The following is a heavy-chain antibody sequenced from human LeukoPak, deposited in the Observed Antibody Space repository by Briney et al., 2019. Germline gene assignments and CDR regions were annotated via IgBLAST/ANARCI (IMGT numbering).Heavy chain of an antibody. D-gene: IGHD2-15*01. CDR2: IFYSGTT. J-gene: IGHJ3*02. CDR3: ARPRGGCSGGSCSAFDI. V-gene: IGHV4-59*12. CDR1: GGSIGSSY. Sequence: SETLSLTCTISGGSIGSSYWNWIRQPPGKGLEWIGFIFYSGTTNYNPSLKSRVTISVDTSKNQFSLKLSSVTAADTAVYYCARPRGGCSGGSCSAFDIWGQGTMVTVSS.